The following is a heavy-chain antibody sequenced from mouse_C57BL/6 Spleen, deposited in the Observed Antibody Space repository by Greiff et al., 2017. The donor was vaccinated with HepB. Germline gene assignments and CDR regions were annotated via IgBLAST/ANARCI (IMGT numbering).Heavy chain of an antibody. CDR1: GFSFNTYA. Sequence: EVKLVESGGGLVQPKGSLKLSCAASGFSFNTYAMNWVRQAPGKGLEWVARIRSKSNNYATYYADSVKDRFTISRDDSESMLYLQMNNLKTEDTAMYYCVRQDSNYRFAYWGQGTLVTVSA. D-gene: IGHD2-5*01. CDR2: IRSKSNNYAT. J-gene: IGHJ3*01. V-gene: IGHV10-1*01. CDR3: VRQDSNYRFAY.